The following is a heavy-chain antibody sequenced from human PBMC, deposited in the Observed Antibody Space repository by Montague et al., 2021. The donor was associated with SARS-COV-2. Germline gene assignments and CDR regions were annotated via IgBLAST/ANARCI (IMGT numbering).Heavy chain of an antibody. CDR2: ISGSTYT. V-gene: IGHV3-11*06. D-gene: IGHD6-25*01. CDR1: GFTFGDYY. Sequence: SLRLSCAASGFTFGDYYMFWIRQSPGKGLEYISYISGSTYTNYADSVKGRFTISRDNTKDSLFLQMNSLRAEDTAMYYCARGGSGYDSPLEYWGQGALVTVSS. J-gene: IGHJ4*02. CDR3: ARGGSGYDSPLEY.